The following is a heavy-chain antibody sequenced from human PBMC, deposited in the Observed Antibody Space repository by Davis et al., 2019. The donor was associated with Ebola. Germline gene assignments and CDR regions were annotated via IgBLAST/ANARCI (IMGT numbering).Heavy chain of an antibody. V-gene: IGHV3-66*04. CDR2: IYTACTT. D-gene: IGHD6-19*01. J-gene: IGHJ4*02. CDR1: GFSVSSTY. CDR3: ARHYSTVWYHYDYFDY. Sequence: GGSLRLSCAASGFSVSSTYVSWVRQAPGKGLEWVSVIYTACTTRFTDYADSVKGRFIVSRDNSKNTVYLEMNSLRAEDTAVYYCARHYSTVWYHYDYFDYWGQGVLVTVSS.